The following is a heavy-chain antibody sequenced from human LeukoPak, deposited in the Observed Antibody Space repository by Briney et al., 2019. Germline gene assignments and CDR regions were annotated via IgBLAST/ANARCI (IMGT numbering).Heavy chain of an antibody. CDR2: IWYDGSNK. V-gene: IGHV3-33*06. CDR1: GFTFSSYG. D-gene: IGHD3-22*01. CDR3: AKEDEYYYDSSGYSYFDY. J-gene: IGHJ4*02. Sequence: PGTSLRLSCAASGFTFSSYGMHWVRQAPGKGLERVAVIWYDGSNKYYVDSVKGRFTISRDNSKNTLYLQMNSLRAEDTAVYYCAKEDEYYYDSSGYSYFDYWGQETLVTVSS.